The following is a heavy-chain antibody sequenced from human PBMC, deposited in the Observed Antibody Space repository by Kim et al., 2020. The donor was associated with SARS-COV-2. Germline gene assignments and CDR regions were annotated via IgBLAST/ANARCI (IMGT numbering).Heavy chain of an antibody. D-gene: IGHD6-19*01. V-gene: IGHV4-31*03. CDR1: GGSISSGGYY. CDR2: IYYSGST. J-gene: IGHJ5*02. Sequence: SETLSLTCTVSGGSISSGGYYWSWIRQHPGKGLEWIGYIYYSGSTYYNPSLKSRVTISVDTSKNQFSLKLSSVTAADTAVYYCARSFLPLSYSSGWYPYNWFDPWGQGTLVTVSS. CDR3: ARSFLPLSYSSGWYPYNWFDP.